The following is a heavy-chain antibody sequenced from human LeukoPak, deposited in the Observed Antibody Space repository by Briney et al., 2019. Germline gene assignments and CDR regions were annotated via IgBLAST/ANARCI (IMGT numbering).Heavy chain of an antibody. V-gene: IGHV4-34*01. J-gene: IGHJ4*02. D-gene: IGHD6-13*01. CDR3: ARGSDTAAGLY. CDR2: INHSGST. CDR1: GGSFSGYY. Sequence: SETLSLTCAVYGGSFSGYYWSWIRQPPGKGLEWIGEINHSGSTNYNPSLKSRVSISVDSSKNQFSLRVSSVTAADTAVYYCARGSDTAAGLYWGQGTLVTVSS.